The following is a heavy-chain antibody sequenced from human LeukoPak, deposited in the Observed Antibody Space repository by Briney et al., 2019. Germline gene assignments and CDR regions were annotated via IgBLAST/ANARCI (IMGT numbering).Heavy chain of an antibody. CDR3: ARDRGFGELLFFDY. D-gene: IGHD3-10*01. J-gene: IGHJ4*02. Sequence: ASVKVSCKASGGTFSSYAISWVRQAPGQGLEWMGWISAYNGNTNYAQKLQGRVTMTTDTSTSTAYMELRSLRSDDTAVYYCARDRGFGELLFFDYWGQGTLVTVSS. CDR1: GGTFSSYA. CDR2: ISAYNGNT. V-gene: IGHV1-18*01.